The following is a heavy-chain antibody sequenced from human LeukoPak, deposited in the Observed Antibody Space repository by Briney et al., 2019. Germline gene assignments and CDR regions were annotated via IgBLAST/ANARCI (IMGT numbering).Heavy chain of an antibody. D-gene: IGHD3-3*01. CDR1: EYPDTTFD. CDR2: MNPNSGNT. CDR3: ARARRITDFGVVIGAWFDP. V-gene: IGHV1-8*01. Sequence: ASVKVSCKASEYPDTTFDINWVRQATGQGLEWMGWMNPNSGNTGYAQKFQGRVTMTRNTSISTAYMELSSLRSEDTAVYYCARARRITDFGVVIGAWFDPWGQGTLVTVSS. J-gene: IGHJ5*02.